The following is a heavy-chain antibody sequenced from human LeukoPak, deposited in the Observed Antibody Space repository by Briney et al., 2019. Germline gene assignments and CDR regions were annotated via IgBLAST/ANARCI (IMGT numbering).Heavy chain of an antibody. CDR1: GFTFDDYV. CDR3: ARVLYGDYVRYPFDY. V-gene: IGHV3-9*01. D-gene: IGHD4-17*01. J-gene: IGHJ4*02. Sequence: GGSLRLSCAASGFTFDDYVMHWVRQAPGKGLEWVSGISWNSGSIGYADSVKGRFTISRDNAKNSLYLQMNSLRAEDTALYCCARVLYGDYVRYPFDYWGQGTLVTVSS. CDR2: ISWNSGSI.